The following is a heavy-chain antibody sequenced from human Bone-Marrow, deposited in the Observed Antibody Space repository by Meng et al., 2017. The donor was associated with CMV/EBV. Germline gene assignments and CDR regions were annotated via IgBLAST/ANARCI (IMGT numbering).Heavy chain of an antibody. CDR1: GFTFSTTD. V-gene: IGHV3-23*01. CDR3: AKLLQAHIISYYYGMAV. J-gene: IGHJ6*02. Sequence: GESLKISCAASGFTFSTTDIHWVRRAPGEGLEWVSSISPSGANTYYADSMRGRFTISRDNSKNTLYLQMRSLRADDTAIYYCAKLLQAHIISYYYGMAVFGQGNPVNVSS. D-gene: IGHD1-26*01. CDR2: ISPSGANT.